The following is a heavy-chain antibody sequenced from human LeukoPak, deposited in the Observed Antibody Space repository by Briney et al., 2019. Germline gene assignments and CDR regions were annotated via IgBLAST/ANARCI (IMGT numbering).Heavy chain of an antibody. CDR2: ISGSGDIT. J-gene: IGHJ5*02. CDR3: ATSPTFDP. CDR1: GFTFSSYA. V-gene: IGHV3-23*01. Sequence: GGSLRFSCAASGFTFSSYAMSWVRQAPGKGLEWVSAISGSGDITYYADSVKGRFTISRDNSRSTLYLQMSGLRAEDTAIYYCATSPTFDPWGQGTLVTVSS.